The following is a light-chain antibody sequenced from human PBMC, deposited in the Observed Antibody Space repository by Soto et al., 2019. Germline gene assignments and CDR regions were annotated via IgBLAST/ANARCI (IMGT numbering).Light chain of an antibody. Sequence: DSQMTQSPAPLTAYVGYGVTVXXRASQSICSYLNWYHQKPGTAPQXLSYSASSLQRVGPSMFSGSGSGTDFTLTSSSLQPADFATYSCPQSYRTTITFGPGTRLDIK. CDR1: QSICSY. J-gene: IGKJ5*01. CDR2: SAS. V-gene: IGKV1-39*01. CDR3: PQSYRTTIT.